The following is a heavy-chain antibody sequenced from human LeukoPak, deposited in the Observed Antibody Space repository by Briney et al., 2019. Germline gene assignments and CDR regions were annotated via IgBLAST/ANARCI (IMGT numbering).Heavy chain of an antibody. J-gene: IGHJ4*02. CDR2: ITTYNGNT. V-gene: IGHV1-18*01. Sequence: ASVKVSCKTSGYTFTSYSTVWVRQAPGQGLEWMGWITTYNGNTNYAQRIQDRVTMTTDTSTSTAYMELRSLRSDDTAVYYCARTYIADSGGYSAFDYWGQGTLVTVSS. D-gene: IGHD1-26*01. CDR3: ARTYIADSGGYSAFDY. CDR1: GYTFTSYS.